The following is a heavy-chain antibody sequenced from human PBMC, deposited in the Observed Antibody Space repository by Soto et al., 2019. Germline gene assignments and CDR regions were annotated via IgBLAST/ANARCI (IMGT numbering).Heavy chain of an antibody. CDR2: TYYRSKWYN. J-gene: IGHJ6*02. CDR3: ARDAVAVAGDYYYGMDV. CDR1: GDSVSSNSAA. Sequence: WQTLSLTCAISGDSVSSNSAAWNWIRQSPSRGLEWLGRTYYRSKWYNDYAVSVKSRITINPDTSKNQFSLQLNSVTPEDTAVYYCARDAVAVAGDYYYGMDVWGQGTTVTVSS. V-gene: IGHV6-1*01. D-gene: IGHD6-19*01.